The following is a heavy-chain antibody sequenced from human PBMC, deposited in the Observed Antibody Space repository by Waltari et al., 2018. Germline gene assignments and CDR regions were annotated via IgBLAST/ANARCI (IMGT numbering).Heavy chain of an antibody. D-gene: IGHD3-9*01. CDR3: ARDRDDILTGSPPDY. CDR2: INPNSGGT. Sequence: QVQLVQSGAEVKKPGASVKVSCKASGYTFTGYYMHWVRQAPGQGLEWMGRINPNSGGTNYAQKFQGRVTMTRDTSISTAYMELSRLRSDDTAVYYCARDRDDILTGSPPDYWGQGTLVTVSS. J-gene: IGHJ4*02. V-gene: IGHV1-2*06. CDR1: GYTFTGYY.